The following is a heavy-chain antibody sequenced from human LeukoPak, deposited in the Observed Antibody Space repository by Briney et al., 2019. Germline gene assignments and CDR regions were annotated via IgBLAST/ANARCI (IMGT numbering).Heavy chain of an antibody. D-gene: IGHD3/OR15-3a*01. CDR2: ISSRSNAI. CDR3: ARDPGLAYGMDV. CDR1: GFTLTPYH. Sequence: GSLRLSCVASGFTLTPYHMDWVRQAPGKGLEWLSYISSRSNAIYYADSVKGRFTVSRDNGRNLLYLQINSLREEDTATYYCARDPGLAYGMDVWGRGTTVTVSS. V-gene: IGHV3-48*02. J-gene: IGHJ6*02.